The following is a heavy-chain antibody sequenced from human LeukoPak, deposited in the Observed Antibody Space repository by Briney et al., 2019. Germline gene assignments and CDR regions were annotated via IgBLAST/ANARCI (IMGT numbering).Heavy chain of an antibody. D-gene: IGHD6-19*01. CDR3: ARGPRVRLVKRNYYYFDY. V-gene: IGHV3-23*01. CDR1: GFTFGSYA. CDR2: IRGTGGST. J-gene: IGHJ4*02. Sequence: PGGSLRLSCAASGFTFGSYAMNWVRQAPGKGLEWVSIIRGTGGSTYYADSVKGRFTISRDDSTNTLYLQMNSLRAEDTAVYYCARGPRVRLVKRNYYYFDYWGQGTLVTVSS.